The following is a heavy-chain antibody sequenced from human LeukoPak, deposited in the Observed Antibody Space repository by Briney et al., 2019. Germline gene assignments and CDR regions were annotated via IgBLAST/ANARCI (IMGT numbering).Heavy chain of an antibody. J-gene: IGHJ4*02. Sequence: SETLSLTCAVYGGSFSGYYWSWIRQPPGKGLEWIGEINHSGSTNYNPSLKSRVTISVDTSKNQFSLKLSSVTAADTAVYYCVRGLYRYSSSFIGYWGQGTLVTVSS. V-gene: IGHV4-34*01. CDR2: INHSGST. CDR3: VRGLYRYSSSFIGY. D-gene: IGHD6-13*01. CDR1: GGSFSGYY.